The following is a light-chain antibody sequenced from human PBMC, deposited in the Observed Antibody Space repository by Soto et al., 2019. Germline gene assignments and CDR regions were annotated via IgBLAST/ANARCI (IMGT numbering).Light chain of an antibody. CDR1: SSDVGDFNY. CDR3: SSYTSSITLK. V-gene: IGLV2-14*03. J-gene: IGLJ2*01. Sequence: QSVLTQPASVSGSPGQSITISCTGTSSDVGDFNYVSWYQQHPGKAPKLLIYEVIKRPSGISDRFSGSKSGNTASLTISGLQTEDEADYYCSSYTSSITLKFGAGTKVTVL. CDR2: EVI.